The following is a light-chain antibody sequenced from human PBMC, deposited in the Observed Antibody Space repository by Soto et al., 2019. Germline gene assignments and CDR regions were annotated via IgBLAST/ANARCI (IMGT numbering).Light chain of an antibody. V-gene: IGKV3-11*01. Sequence: VVAVSPDAVSLSTGETATLSCRASQSVSSSVAWYQHNPGQSPRLVVYSGYKRSPGVPARFSGSGSGTDFTLTISSLEPEDFAVYYCQQRSNWPQTFGQGGKVDI. CDR3: QQRSNWPQT. CDR2: SGY. J-gene: IGKJ1*01. CDR1: QSVSSS.